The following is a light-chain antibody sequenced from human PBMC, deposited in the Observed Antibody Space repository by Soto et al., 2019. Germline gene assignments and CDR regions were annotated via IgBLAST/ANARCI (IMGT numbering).Light chain of an antibody. Sequence: EIVLTQSPATLSLSPGERATLSCRASQSVSSYLAWYQQKPGQAPRLLIYDASNRATGIPARFRGSGSGTDFTLTIRNLEPEDFAVYYCQQRSNWPLTFGGGTKVEIK. J-gene: IGKJ4*01. CDR1: QSVSSY. CDR3: QQRSNWPLT. V-gene: IGKV3-11*01. CDR2: DAS.